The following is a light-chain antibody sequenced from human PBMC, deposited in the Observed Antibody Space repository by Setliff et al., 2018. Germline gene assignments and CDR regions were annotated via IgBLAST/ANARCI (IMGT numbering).Light chain of an antibody. CDR1: SSNIGSNT. J-gene: IGLJ3*02. CDR3: AAWDDSLNVWV. CDR2: SNN. V-gene: IGLV1-44*01. Sequence: QSVLTQPPSASGTPGQRVTISCSGSSSNIGSNTVNWYQQLPGMAPKLLIYSNNQRPPGVPDRFSGSKSGTSASLAISGLQSEDEADYYCAAWDDSLNVWVFGGGTKVTVL.